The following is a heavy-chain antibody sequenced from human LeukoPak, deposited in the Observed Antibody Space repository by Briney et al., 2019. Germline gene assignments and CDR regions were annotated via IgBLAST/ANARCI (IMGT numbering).Heavy chain of an antibody. Sequence: GGTLRLSCAASGFTFSSYWMNWVRQAPGKGLEWVANIKQDGSEKYYVDSVKGRFTISRDNAKNSLYLQMNSLRAEDTAVYYCARDSYDSSGSSRYFDYWGQGTLVTVSS. CDR3: ARDSYDSSGSSRYFDY. CDR1: GFTFSSYW. J-gene: IGHJ4*02. CDR2: IKQDGSEK. D-gene: IGHD3-22*01. V-gene: IGHV3-7*01.